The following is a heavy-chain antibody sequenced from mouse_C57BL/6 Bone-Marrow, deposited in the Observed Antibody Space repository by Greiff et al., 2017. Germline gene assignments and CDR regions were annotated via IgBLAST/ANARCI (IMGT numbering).Heavy chain of an antibody. D-gene: IGHD2-4*01. CDR2: IDPETGGT. CDR1: GYTFTDYE. CDR3: TRDYDLRFAY. J-gene: IGHJ3*01. Sequence: QVQLQQSGAELVRPGASVTLSCKASGYTFTDYEMHWVKQTPVHGLEWIGAIDPETGGTAYNQKFKGKAILTADKSSSTAYMELRSLTSEDSAVYYCTRDYDLRFAYWGQGTLVTVSA. V-gene: IGHV1-15*01.